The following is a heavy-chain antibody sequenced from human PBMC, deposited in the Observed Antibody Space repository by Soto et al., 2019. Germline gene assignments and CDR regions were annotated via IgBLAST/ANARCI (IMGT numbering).Heavy chain of an antibody. V-gene: IGHV4-4*07. J-gene: IGHJ5*02. Sequence: SETLSLTCTVSGGSISSYYWSWIRQPAGKGLEWIGRIYTSGSTNYNPSLKSRVTVSVDTSKNQFSLKLSSVTAADTAVYYCARDSPLWPGVFVIGRNWFDPWGQGTLVTVSS. CDR2: IYTSGST. D-gene: IGHD3-10*01. CDR3: ARDSPLWPGVFVIGRNWFDP. CDR1: GGSISSYY.